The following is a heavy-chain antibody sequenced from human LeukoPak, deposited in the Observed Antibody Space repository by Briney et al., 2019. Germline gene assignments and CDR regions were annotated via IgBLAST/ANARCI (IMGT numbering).Heavy chain of an antibody. Sequence: ASVKVSCKVSGYTLSQFSTHWVRQAPGKGLEWLGVFNLENGETVYAHKFQGRLTMTEDTSTDTAYMELNSLRSEDTAVYYCGLFWFGVGTSEYWGRGTLVTASS. D-gene: IGHD3-16*01. CDR1: GYTLSQFS. CDR2: FNLENGET. V-gene: IGHV1-24*01. J-gene: IGHJ4*02. CDR3: GLFWFGVGTSEY.